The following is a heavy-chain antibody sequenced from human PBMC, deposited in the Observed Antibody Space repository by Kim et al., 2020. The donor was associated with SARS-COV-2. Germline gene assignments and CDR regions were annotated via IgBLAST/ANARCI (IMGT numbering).Heavy chain of an antibody. CDR2: ISGSGGST. CDR3: AKGPLGGLRSLKRDYYYYGMDV. CDR1: GFTFSSYA. V-gene: IGHV3-23*01. J-gene: IGHJ6*02. D-gene: IGHD4-17*01. Sequence: GGSLRLSCAASGFTFSSYAMSWVRQAPGKGLEWVSAISGSGGSTYYADSVKGRFTISRDNSKNTLYLQMNSLRAEDTAVYYCAKGPLGGLRSLKRDYYYYGMDVWGQGTTVTVSS.